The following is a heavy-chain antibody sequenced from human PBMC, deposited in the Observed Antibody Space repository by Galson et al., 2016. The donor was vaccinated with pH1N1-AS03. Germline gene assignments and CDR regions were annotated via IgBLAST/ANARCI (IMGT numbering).Heavy chain of an antibody. J-gene: IGHJ6*02. V-gene: IGHV1-3*01. D-gene: IGHD5-12*01. CDR3: ARDRGSGYDLFDYYYGMDV. Sequence: QSGAEVKKPGESLKISCKASGYTFTSYAMHWVRQAPGQRLEWMGWINAGNGNTKYSQKFQGRVTITRDTSASTAYMELSSLRSEDTAVYYCARDRGSGYDLFDYYYGMDVWGQGTTVTVSS. CDR1: GYTFTSYA. CDR2: INAGNGNT.